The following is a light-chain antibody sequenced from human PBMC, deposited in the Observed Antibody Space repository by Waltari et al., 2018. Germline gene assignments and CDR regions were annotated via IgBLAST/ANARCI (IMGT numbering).Light chain of an antibody. J-gene: IGKJ1*01. V-gene: IGKV3-20*01. Sequence: IVLTQSPGTLSLSPGARATLPGRASQSVSRSLAWYQQKPGQAPKLLIYGASTRATGIPDRFTGSGSATDFSLTISSLEPEDFAIYFCQHYVRLPATFGQGTKVEIK. CDR2: GAS. CDR3: QHYVRLPAT. CDR1: QSVSRS.